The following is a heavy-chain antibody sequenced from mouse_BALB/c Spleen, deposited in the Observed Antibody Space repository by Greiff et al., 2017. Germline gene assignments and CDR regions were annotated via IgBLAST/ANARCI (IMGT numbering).Heavy chain of an antibody. V-gene: IGHV1-80*01. CDR1: GYAFSSYW. CDR3: ARPHYYGSTLFSF. Sequence: VQLQQSGAELVRPGSSVKISCKASGYAFSSYWMNWVKQRPGQGLEWIGQIYPGDGDTNYNGKFKGKATLTADKSSSTAYMQLSSLTSEDSAVYFCARPHYYGSTLFSFWGQGTLVTVSA. D-gene: IGHD1-1*01. J-gene: IGHJ3*01. CDR2: IYPGDGDT.